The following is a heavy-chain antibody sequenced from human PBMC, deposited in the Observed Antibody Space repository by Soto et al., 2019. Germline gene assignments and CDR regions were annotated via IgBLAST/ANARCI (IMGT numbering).Heavy chain of an antibody. CDR3: ARVCSRITIFGVVKGFDY. D-gene: IGHD3-3*01. CDR2: INAGNGNT. V-gene: IGHV1-3*01. Sequence: ASVKVSCKASGYTFTSHAMHWVRQATGQRLEWMGWINAGNGNTKYSQKFQSRVTITRDTSASTAYMELSSLRSEDTAVYYCARVCSRITIFGVVKGFDYWGQGALVTVSS. CDR1: GYTFTSHA. J-gene: IGHJ4*02.